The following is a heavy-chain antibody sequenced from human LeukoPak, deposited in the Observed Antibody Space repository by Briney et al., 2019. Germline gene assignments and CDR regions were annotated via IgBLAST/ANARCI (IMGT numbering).Heavy chain of an antibody. J-gene: IGHJ4*02. CDR3: ARDPRSGWFDY. CDR1: GGSISSYY. CDR2: IYTSGST. D-gene: IGHD6-19*01. V-gene: IGHV4-4*07. Sequence: SETLSLTCTVSGGSISSYYWSWLRQPAGKGLEWIGRIYTSGSTNYNPSLKSRVTMSVDTSKNQFSLKLNSVTAADTAVYYCARDPRSGWFDYWGQGTLVTVSS.